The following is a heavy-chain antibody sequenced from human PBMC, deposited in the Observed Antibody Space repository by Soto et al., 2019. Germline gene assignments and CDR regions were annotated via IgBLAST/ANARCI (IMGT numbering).Heavy chain of an antibody. Sequence: GGSLRLSCAASGFAFSLAWLNWIRQAPGKGLEWVGRIKSKNDGETTDIAAPVKGRFTISRDDSKNTLYLQMDSLKTEDTAVYYCAKERTYDSSGWYGGVDYWGQGTLVTVSS. CDR1: GFAFSLAW. CDR2: IKSKNDGETT. V-gene: IGHV3-15*07. CDR3: AKERTYDSSGWYGGVDY. J-gene: IGHJ4*02. D-gene: IGHD6-19*01.